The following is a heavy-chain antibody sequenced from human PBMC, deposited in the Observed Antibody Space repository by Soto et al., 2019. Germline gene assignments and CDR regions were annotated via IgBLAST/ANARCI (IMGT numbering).Heavy chain of an antibody. D-gene: IGHD6-19*01. CDR2: ISSSGSTI. Sequence: GGSLRLSCAASVFTFSDYYMSWIRQAPGKGLEWVSYISSSGSTIYYADSVKGRFTISRDNAKNSLYLQMNSLRAEDTAVYYCARESPSLQWLVRPFDYWGQGTLVTVSS. J-gene: IGHJ4*02. CDR3: ARESPSLQWLVRPFDY. CDR1: VFTFSDYY. V-gene: IGHV3-11*01.